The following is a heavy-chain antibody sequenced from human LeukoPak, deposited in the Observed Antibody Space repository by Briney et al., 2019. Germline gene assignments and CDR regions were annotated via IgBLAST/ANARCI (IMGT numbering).Heavy chain of an antibody. CDR3: AKNNLEWLLYMTHFMASYYFDY. J-gene: IGHJ4*02. D-gene: IGHD3-3*01. V-gene: IGHV4-4*02. CDR2: IYHSGST. CDR1: GGSISSSNW. Sequence: SETLSLTCAVSGGSISSSNWWSWVRQPPGKGLEWIGEIYHSGSTNYNPSLKSRVTISVDESKNQFSLKLSSVTAADTAVYYCAKNNLEWLLYMTHFMASYYFDYWGQGTLVTVSS.